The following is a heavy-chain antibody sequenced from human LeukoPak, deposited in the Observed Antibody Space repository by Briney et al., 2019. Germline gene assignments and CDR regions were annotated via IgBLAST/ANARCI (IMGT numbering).Heavy chain of an antibody. J-gene: IGHJ4*02. CDR1: GFTVSSNY. D-gene: IGHD6-19*01. CDR3: ARGTSGWSPAPFDY. CDR2: IYSGGST. V-gene: IGHV3-53*01. Sequence: GGSLRLSCAASGFTVSSNYMSWVRQAPGKGLERVSVIYSGGSTYYADSVKGRFTISRDNSKNTLYLQMNSLRAEDTAVYYCARGTSGWSPAPFDYWGQGTLVTVSS.